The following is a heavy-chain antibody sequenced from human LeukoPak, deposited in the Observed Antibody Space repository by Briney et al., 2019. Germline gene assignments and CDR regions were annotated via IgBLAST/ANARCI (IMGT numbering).Heavy chain of an antibody. D-gene: IGHD3-10*01. J-gene: IGHJ4*02. Sequence: SETLSLTCTVSGGSISSSSYYWGWIRQPPGKGLEWIGNIYYSGSTYYNPSLKSRVTISVDTSKNQFSLKLSSVTAADTAVYYCARAPDYGSGSYGFDYWGQGTLVTVSS. CDR1: GGSISSSSYY. CDR2: IYYSGST. V-gene: IGHV4-39*07. CDR3: ARAPDYGSGSYGFDY.